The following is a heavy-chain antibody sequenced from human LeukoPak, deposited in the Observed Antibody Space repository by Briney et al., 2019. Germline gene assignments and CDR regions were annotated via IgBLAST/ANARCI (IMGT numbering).Heavy chain of an antibody. V-gene: IGHV3-21*01. CDR3: AREGLQSSFDY. CDR1: GFTFSSYS. D-gene: IGHD5-12*01. CDR2: ISSSSSYI. J-gene: IGHJ4*02. Sequence: GGSLRLSCAASGFTFSSYSMNWVRQAPGKGPEWVSSISSSSSYIYYADSVKGRFTISRDNAKNSLYLQMSSLRAEDTAVYYCAREGLQSSFDYWGQGTLVTVSS.